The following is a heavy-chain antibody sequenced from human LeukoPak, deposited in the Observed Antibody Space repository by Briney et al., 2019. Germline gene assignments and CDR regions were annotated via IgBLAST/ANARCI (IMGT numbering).Heavy chain of an antibody. J-gene: IGHJ3*02. CDR2: ISSSSTI. Sequence: GGSLRLSCAASGFTFSSYSMNWVRQAPGKGLEWVSYISSSSTIYYADSVKGRFTISRDNAKNSLYLQMNRLRAEDTAVYYCAKDQQLDLLDGFDIWGEGTMVIVSS. D-gene: IGHD1-7*01. CDR3: AKDQQLDLLDGFDI. V-gene: IGHV3-48*01. CDR1: GFTFSSYS.